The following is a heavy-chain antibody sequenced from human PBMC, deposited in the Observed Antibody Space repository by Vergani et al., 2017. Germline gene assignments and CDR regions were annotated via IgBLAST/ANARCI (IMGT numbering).Heavy chain of an antibody. D-gene: IGHD2/OR15-2a*01. CDR1: GFTFFNFA. CDR3: AKDIGIVMVPVSPDF. V-gene: IGHV3-23*01. CDR2: ISMSGDIS. Sequence: EGQSLESGGALVQPGGSLRLSCAASGFTFFNFAMGWVRPAPGKGLEWVSSISMSGDISYYADSVKGRFTISRDNSKNTLYLQMDSLRAGETALYYCAKDIGIVMVPVSPDFSGQGTLVTVSS. J-gene: IGHJ4*02.